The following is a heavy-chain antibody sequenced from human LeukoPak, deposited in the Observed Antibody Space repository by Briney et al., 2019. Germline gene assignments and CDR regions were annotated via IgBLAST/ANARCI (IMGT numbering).Heavy chain of an antibody. J-gene: IGHJ4*02. CDR3: AKGYSSGWELDY. CDR2: ISGSGGST. Sequence: PGGSLRLSCAASGFTFSDYYMSWIRQAPGKGLEWVSAISGSGGSTYYADSVKGRFTISRDNSKNTLYLQMNSLRAEDTAVYYCAKGYSSGWELDYWGQGTLVTVSS. V-gene: IGHV3-23*01. CDR1: GFTFSDYY. D-gene: IGHD6-19*01.